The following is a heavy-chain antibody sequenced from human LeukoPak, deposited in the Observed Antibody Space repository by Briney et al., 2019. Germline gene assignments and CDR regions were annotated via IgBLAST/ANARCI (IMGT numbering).Heavy chain of an antibody. J-gene: IGHJ4*02. CDR1: GFTFYRDW. V-gene: IGHV3-7*03. Sequence: PGGSLGLSCAASGFTFYRDWMTWVRQAPGKGLEWVANINPDGSHKYYIDSVKGRFTISRDNAKNSLSLQMNSLRAEDTALYYCARHDCSSANCPLDYWGQGTLVAVSS. D-gene: IGHD2-2*01. CDR3: ARHDCSSANCPLDY. CDR2: INPDGSHK.